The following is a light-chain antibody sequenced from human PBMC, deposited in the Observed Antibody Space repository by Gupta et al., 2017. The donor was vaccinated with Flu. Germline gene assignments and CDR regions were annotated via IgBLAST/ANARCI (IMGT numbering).Light chain of an antibody. CDR1: SPNIGSNT. V-gene: IGLV1-44*01. CDR3: AAWDNGLGGFV. Sequence: SAPPPPPPAPATPGPRVTIPCSGSSPNIGSNTVTWYQHLPGPAPKLLIHDDNRRSSGVPDRFSAAKCGTSAAVASSGLRSEDEADYYCAAWDNGLGGFVFGSGTRGTVV. J-gene: IGLJ1*01. CDR2: DDN.